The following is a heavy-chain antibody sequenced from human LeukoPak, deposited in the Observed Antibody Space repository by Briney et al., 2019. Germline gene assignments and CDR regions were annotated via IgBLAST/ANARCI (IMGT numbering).Heavy chain of an antibody. Sequence: PGGSLRLSCAASGFTFSSYAMHWVRRAPGKALEWVATISSDGGNRYYSDSVKGRFTISRDNSKNTLYLQMNSLRPKDTAVFHCASGRAVTGSTVIDYWGQGTLVTVSS. CDR3: ASGRAVTGSTVIDY. CDR1: GFTFSSYA. J-gene: IGHJ4*02. D-gene: IGHD6-19*01. CDR2: ISSDGGNR. V-gene: IGHV3-30-3*01.